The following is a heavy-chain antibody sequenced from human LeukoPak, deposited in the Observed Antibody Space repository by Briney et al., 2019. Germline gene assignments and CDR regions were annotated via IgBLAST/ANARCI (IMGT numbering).Heavy chain of an antibody. D-gene: IGHD3-10*01. J-gene: IGHJ4*02. CDR3: ARDRFGEYFDY. V-gene: IGHV4-59*11. CDR1: GGSISSHY. CDR2: IYYSGST. Sequence: SETLSLTCTVSGGSISSHYWSWIRQPPGKGLEWIGYIYYSGSTKFNPSLKSRVTISVDTSKNQFSLKLRSVTAADTAVYYCARDRFGEYFDYWGQGTLVTVSS.